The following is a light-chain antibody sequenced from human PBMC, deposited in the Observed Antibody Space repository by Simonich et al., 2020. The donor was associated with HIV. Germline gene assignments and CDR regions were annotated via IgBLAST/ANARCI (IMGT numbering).Light chain of an antibody. V-gene: IGKV3-15*01. Sequence: EIVMTQSPATLSVFPGDRATLSCRASQSVSSNLAWYQQKPGQAPRLLIYGASTRATCIPARFSGSGSGTEFTLTISSMQSEDFAVYYCQQYNNWPPTWTFGQGTKVEIK. CDR2: GAS. CDR3: QQYNNWPPTWT. J-gene: IGKJ1*01. CDR1: QSVSSN.